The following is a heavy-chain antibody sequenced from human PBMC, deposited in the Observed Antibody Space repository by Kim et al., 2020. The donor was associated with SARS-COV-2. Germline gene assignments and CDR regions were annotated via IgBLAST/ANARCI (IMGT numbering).Heavy chain of an antibody. V-gene: IGHV4-61*01. CDR3: AREEITRDKAGILWFGEFGWFDP. Sequence: SETLSLTCTVSGGSVSSGSYYWSWIRQPPGKGLEWIGYIYYSGSTNYNPSLKSRVTISVDTSKNQFSLKLSSVTAADTAVYYCAREEITRDKAGILWFGEFGWFDPWGQGTLVTVSS. CDR2: IYYSGST. D-gene: IGHD3-10*01. J-gene: IGHJ5*02. CDR1: GGSVSSGSYY.